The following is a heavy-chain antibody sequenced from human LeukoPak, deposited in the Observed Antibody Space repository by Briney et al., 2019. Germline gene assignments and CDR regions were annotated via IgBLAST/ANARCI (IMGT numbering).Heavy chain of an antibody. V-gene: IGHV3-33*01. D-gene: IGHD6-13*01. CDR3: ARDMASSWYYFDY. CDR1: ESTFSTNG. CDR2: IWYDGSNK. Sequence: GGSLRLSCAASESTFSTNGMTWFRKAPAKGLEWVEVIWYDGSNKYYADSVKGRFTISRDNSKNTLYLQMNSLRAEDTAVYYCARDMASSWYYFDYWGQGTLVTVSS. J-gene: IGHJ4*02.